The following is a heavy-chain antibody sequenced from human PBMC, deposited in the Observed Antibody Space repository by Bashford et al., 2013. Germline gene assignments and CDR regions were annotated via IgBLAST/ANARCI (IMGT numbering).Heavy chain of an antibody. Sequence: VASVKVSCKASGYPFTDFYIHWVRQAPGQGLEYMGWVNPDSGDTYSAPRFQGRVTMTGDTSITTAYLELSSLTSDDTAVYYCAKDLQGYDRPVDYWGQGTLVTVSS. CDR1: GYPFTDFY. CDR3: AKDLQGYDRPVDY. D-gene: IGHD3-22*01. J-gene: IGHJ4*02. V-gene: IGHV1-2*02. CDR2: VNPDSGDT.